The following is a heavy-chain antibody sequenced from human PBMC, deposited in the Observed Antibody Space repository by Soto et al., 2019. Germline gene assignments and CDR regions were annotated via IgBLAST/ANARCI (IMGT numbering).Heavy chain of an antibody. CDR1: GFTFGDSY. CDR3: ARGGRRSGSYADAFDI. Sequence: GGSLRLSCAGSGFTFGDSYMSWIRQAPGKGLEWLSYISPGSRYPAYADSVKGRFTISRDNAKNSLYLQMNSLRAEDTAVYYCARGGRRSGSYADAFDIWGQGTMVTVSS. J-gene: IGHJ3*02. V-gene: IGHV3-11*05. CDR2: ISPGSRYP. D-gene: IGHD1-26*01.